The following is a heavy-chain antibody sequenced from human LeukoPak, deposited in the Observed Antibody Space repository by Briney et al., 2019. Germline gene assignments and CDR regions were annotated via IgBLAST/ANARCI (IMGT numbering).Heavy chain of an antibody. CDR2: ISSSSTYI. CDR1: GFTLSSYS. J-gene: IGHJ6*02. CDR3: ARGGLWCGELCSCDYYGMDV. Sequence: GGSLRLSFAASGFTLSSYSMNWVRQAPGKGLEWVSFISSSSTYIYYADSVKGRFTISRDDAKNSLYLQMNSLKAEDTAVYYCARGGLWCGELCSCDYYGMDVWGQGTTVTVSS. D-gene: IGHD3-10*01. V-gene: IGHV3-21*01.